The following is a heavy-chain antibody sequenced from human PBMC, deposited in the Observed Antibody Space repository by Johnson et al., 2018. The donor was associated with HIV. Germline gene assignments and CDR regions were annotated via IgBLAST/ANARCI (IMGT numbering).Heavy chain of an antibody. J-gene: IGHJ3*02. CDR1: GFTFSNYD. CDR3: AKDRGYGGNLDAFDI. CDR2: IGTAGDT. V-gene: IGHV3-13*01. Sequence: VQLVESGGGLVQPGGSLRLSCAASGFTFSNYDMHWVRQATGKGLEWVSGIGTAGDTYYPGSVKGRFTISRDNSKNTLYLQMNSLRAEDTAVYYCAKDRGYGGNLDAFDIWGQGTMVTVSS. D-gene: IGHD4-23*01.